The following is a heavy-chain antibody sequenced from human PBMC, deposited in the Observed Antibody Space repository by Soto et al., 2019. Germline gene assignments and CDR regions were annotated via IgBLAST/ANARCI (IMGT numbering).Heavy chain of an antibody. CDR1: GGTFSSYA. J-gene: IGHJ4*02. CDR2: IIPIFGTA. CDR3: ARDTLVQEYSYGYYFDY. Sequence: QVQLVQSGAEVKKPGSSVKVSCKASGGTFSSYAISWVRQAPGQGLEWMGGIIPIFGTANYAQRFQGRVTITADESTSTACMELSSLRSEDTAVYYCARDTLVQEYSYGYYFDYWGQGTLVTVSS. D-gene: IGHD5-18*01. V-gene: IGHV1-69*01.